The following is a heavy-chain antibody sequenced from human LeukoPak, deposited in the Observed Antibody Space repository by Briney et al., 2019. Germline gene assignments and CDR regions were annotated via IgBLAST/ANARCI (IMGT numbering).Heavy chain of an antibody. V-gene: IGHV4-59*01. CDR3: ARDRYDSSGYYDAFDI. Sequence: SETLSLTCTVSGGSISSYYWSWIRQPPGKVLEWIGYIYYSGSTNYNPSLKSRVTISVDTSKNQFSLKLSSVTAADTAVYYCARDRYDSSGYYDAFDIWGQGTMVTVSS. CDR1: GGSISSYY. CDR2: IYYSGST. D-gene: IGHD3-22*01. J-gene: IGHJ3*02.